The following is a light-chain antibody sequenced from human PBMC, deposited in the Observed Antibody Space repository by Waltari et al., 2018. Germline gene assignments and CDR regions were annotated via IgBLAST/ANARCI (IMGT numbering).Light chain of an antibody. CDR2: EVS. Sequence: QSALTQPASVSGSPGQSITISCTGISSDVGDYNYVSWYQQHPGKAPKIMIFEVSNRPSGVSNLFSGAKSGNTPSLTISGLQAEDEADYYCSSYASSSTLVFATGTKVTVL. J-gene: IGLJ1*01. V-gene: IGLV2-14*01. CDR1: SSDVGDYNY. CDR3: SSYASSSTLV.